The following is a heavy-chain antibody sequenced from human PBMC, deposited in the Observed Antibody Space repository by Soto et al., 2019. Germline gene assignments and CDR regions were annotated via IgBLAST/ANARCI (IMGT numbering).Heavy chain of an antibody. V-gene: IGHV4-59*08. D-gene: IGHD4-17*01. J-gene: IGHJ6*02. Sequence: QVQLQESGPGLVKPSETLSLTCTVSGASITEYYWSWIRQPPGKGLEWIGYIYYSGSTNYNPSLQSRFTISVDTSKNQSSLKLSSVTAADAVVYYCAGHGADYRGNGYYYGMDVWGQGTTVTVSS. CDR3: AGHGADYRGNGYYYGMDV. CDR2: IYYSGST. CDR1: GASITEYY.